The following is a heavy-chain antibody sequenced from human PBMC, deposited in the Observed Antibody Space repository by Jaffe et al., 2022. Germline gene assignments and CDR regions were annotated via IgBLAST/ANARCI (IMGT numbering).Heavy chain of an antibody. Sequence: QITLKESGPTLVKPTQTLTLTCTFSGFSLSTSGVGVGWIRQPPGKALEWLALIYWNDDKRYSPSLKSRLTITKDTSKNQVVLTMTNMDPVDTATYYCAHSPIITIFGVVGGWFDPWGQGTLVTVSS. CDR1: GFSLSTSGVG. J-gene: IGHJ5*02. CDR2: IYWNDDK. V-gene: IGHV2-5*01. D-gene: IGHD3-3*01. CDR3: AHSPIITIFGVVGGWFDP.